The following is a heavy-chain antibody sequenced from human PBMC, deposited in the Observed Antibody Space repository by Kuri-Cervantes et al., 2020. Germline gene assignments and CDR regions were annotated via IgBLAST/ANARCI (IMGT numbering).Heavy chain of an antibody. CDR2: ISSSSSYI. J-gene: IGHJ4*02. V-gene: IGHV3-21*04. Sequence: GGSLRLSCAASGFTFSSYSMNWVRQAPGKGLEWVSSISSSSSYIYYADSVKGRFTISRDNAKKSLYLQMDSLRVEDTALYYCARDSRHARDYWGQGTLVTVSS. CDR1: GFTFSSYS. CDR3: ARDSRHARDY. D-gene: IGHD6-6*01.